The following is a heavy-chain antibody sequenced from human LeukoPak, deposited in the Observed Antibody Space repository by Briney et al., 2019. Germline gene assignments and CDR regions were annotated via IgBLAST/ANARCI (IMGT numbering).Heavy chain of an antibody. D-gene: IGHD3-10*01. J-gene: IGHJ6*03. CDR1: GGSISSYY. V-gene: IGHV4-59*01. CDR3: ARAWFGGNYYMDV. Sequence: SETLSLTCTVSGGSISSYYWSWIRQSPGKGLEWIGYIFYIGSTNYNPSLKSRVTISVDTSKNQFSLKLSSVTAADTAVYYCARAWFGGNYYMDVWGKGTTVTVSS. CDR2: IFYIGST.